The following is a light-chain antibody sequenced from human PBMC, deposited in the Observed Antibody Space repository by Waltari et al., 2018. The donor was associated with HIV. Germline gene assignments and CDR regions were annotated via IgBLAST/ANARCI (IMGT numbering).Light chain of an antibody. V-gene: IGLV2-14*01. J-gene: IGLJ2*01. CDR2: EVS. CDR3: STYTGRGTDTVL. Sequence: QSALTQPASVSGSPGPSLAISCTRSSCAIGAYQYVSWFQPHPGKAPKLIIFEVSNRPSGVSNRFSGSKSGNTASLTISGLQAEDEADYYCSTYTGRGTDTVLFAGGTKLTVL. CDR1: SCAIGAYQY.